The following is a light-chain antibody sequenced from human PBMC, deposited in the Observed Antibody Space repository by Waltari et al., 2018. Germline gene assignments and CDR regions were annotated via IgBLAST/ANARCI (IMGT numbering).Light chain of an antibody. CDR2: AAS. V-gene: IGKV1-12*01. J-gene: IGKJ1*01. CDR3: QQGNSVPPT. Sequence: DIQIPQSPSSVSASVVDRVIITCPASQGIINWLAWYQHKPGKAPKPLIYAASILQTGVPSRFSGSRSGTDFTLTISNLQPEDFATYFCQQGNSVPPTFGQGTKVEVK. CDR1: QGIINW.